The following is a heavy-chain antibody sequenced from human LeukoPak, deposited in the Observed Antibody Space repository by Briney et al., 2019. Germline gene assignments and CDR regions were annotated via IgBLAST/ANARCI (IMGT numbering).Heavy chain of an antibody. V-gene: IGHV3-30-3*01. CDR1: GFDFSNFA. D-gene: IGHD6-13*01. Sequence: PGTSLRLSCAASGFDFSNFALHRVRQAPGKGLEWVAVISTDGSIENYADSVKGRFIISRDNAKNSLYLQMNSLRAEDTAVYYCAREQIDTISWPFGIDYWGQGTLVPVSS. J-gene: IGHJ4*02. CDR2: ISTDGSIE. CDR3: AREQIDTISWPFGIDY.